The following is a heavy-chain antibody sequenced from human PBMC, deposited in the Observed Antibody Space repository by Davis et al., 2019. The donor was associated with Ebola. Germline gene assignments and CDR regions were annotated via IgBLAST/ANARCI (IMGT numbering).Heavy chain of an antibody. J-gene: IGHJ4*02. V-gene: IGHV3-30*03. CDR3: ARAVGPIYFDY. Sequence: GESLKISCAASGFTFNTYGMHWVRQAPGKGLDWVAVISYHGSNKNYADTVKGRFTISRDNSKNTLYLHMNSLRAEDTALYYCARAVGPIYFDYWGQGTLVTVSS. D-gene: IGHD1-26*01. CDR1: GFTFNTYG. CDR2: ISYHGSNK.